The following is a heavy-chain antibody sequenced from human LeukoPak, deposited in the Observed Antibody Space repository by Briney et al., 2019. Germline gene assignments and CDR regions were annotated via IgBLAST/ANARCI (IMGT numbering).Heavy chain of an antibody. CDR1: GFTFSGSG. CDR2: IRHHGSDK. J-gene: IGHJ4*02. CDR3: AKDKLWAVFDY. Sequence: GESMRLSCAASGFTFSGSGMHWVRQAPGKGLEWVAFIRHHGSDKFYADSVKGRFTISRDNSKNTLYLQMNSLRAEDTAVYYCAKDKLWAVFDYWGQGTLVTVSS. D-gene: IGHD3-16*01. V-gene: IGHV3-30*02.